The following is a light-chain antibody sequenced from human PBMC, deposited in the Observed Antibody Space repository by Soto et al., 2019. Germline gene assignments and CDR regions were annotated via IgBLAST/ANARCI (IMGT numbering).Light chain of an antibody. V-gene: IGKV3-11*01. Sequence: IVLTQSPATLSLSPGERATLSCRASQSVSSYLAWYQQKPGQAPRLLIYDASNRATGIPARFSGSGSGTDFTLTISSLQPEDFAVYYCQQRSSLIASGQGTRREIK. CDR1: QSVSSY. J-gene: IGKJ5*01. CDR3: QQRSSLIA. CDR2: DAS.